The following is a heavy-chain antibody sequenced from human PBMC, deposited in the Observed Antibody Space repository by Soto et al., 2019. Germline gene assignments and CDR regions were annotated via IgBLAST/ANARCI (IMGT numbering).Heavy chain of an antibody. CDR1: GFTFSSYG. Sequence: QVQLVESGGGVVQPGRSLRLSCAASGFTFSSYGMHWVRQAPGKGLEWVAVISYDGSNKYYADSVKGRFTISRDNSKNSLYLQMNSMRAEDTAVYSCARDISRCPDYGGQGTLVTVSS. D-gene: IGHD2-2*01. J-gene: IGHJ4*02. CDR3: ARDISRCPDY. CDR2: ISYDGSNK. V-gene: IGHV3-30*03.